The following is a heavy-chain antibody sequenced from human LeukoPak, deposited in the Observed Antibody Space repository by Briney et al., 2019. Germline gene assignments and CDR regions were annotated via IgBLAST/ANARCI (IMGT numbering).Heavy chain of an antibody. D-gene: IGHD2-15*01. CDR1: GGSISSGGYY. CDR3: ARAYCSGGSCYSGSFDY. Sequence: PSQTLSLTCTVSGGSISSGGYYWSWIRQHPGKGLEWIGYIYYSGSTYYNPSLKSRVTISVDTSKNQFSLKLGSVTAADTAVYYCARAYCSGGSCYSGSFDYWGQGTLVTVSS. V-gene: IGHV4-31*03. J-gene: IGHJ4*02. CDR2: IYYSGST.